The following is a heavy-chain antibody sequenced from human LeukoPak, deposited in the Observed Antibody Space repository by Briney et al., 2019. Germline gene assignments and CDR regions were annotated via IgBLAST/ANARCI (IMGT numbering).Heavy chain of an antibody. CDR2: INPNSGGT. J-gene: IGHJ4*02. V-gene: IGHV1-2*06. CDR1: GYTFTGYY. Sequence: ASVKVSCKASGYTFTGYYMHWVRQAPGQGLEWKGRINPNSGGTNYAQKFQGRVTMTRDTSISTAYMELSRLRSDDTAVYYCARVLRRFLEWTFDYWGQGTLVTVSS. D-gene: IGHD3-3*01. CDR3: ARVLRRFLEWTFDY.